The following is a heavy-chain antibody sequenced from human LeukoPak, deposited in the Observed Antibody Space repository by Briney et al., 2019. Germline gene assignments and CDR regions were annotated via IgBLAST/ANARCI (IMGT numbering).Heavy chain of an antibody. CDR2: ISGSAHKI. CDR1: GFTFSDYA. Sequence: GGSLRLSCVVSGFTFSDYAMSWVRQAPEKGLDWVSVISGSAHKIRYADSVKGRFTISRDNSENTVYLQMNNLRAEDTALYYCSGRPTGYSSGYVYWGQGALVTGSS. V-gene: IGHV3-23*01. J-gene: IGHJ4*02. CDR3: SGRPTGYSSGYVY. D-gene: IGHD5-18*01.